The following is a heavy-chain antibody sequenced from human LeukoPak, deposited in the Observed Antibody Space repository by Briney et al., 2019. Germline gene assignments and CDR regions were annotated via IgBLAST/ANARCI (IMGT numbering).Heavy chain of an antibody. CDR3: ARVSGVVRVYYYYYGMDV. V-gene: IGHV1-8*01. D-gene: IGHD3-16*01. J-gene: IGHJ6*02. CDR1: GYTFTSYA. CDR2: MNPNSGNT. Sequence: ASVKVSCKASGYTFTSYAINWVRQATGQGLEWMGWMNPNSGNTGYAQKFQGRVTMTRNTSISTAYMELSSLRSEDTAVYYCARVSGVVRVYYYYYGMDVWGQGTTVTVSS.